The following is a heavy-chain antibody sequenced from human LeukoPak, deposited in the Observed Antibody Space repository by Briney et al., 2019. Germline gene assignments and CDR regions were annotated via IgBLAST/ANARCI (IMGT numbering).Heavy chain of an antibody. Sequence: PSQTLSLTCTVSGGSISSGDYYWSWIRQPPGKGLEWIGSIYYSGSTYFNPSLKSRVTISVDTSKHQFSLKLSSVTAADTAVYYCARGVTKFDFWGQGTLVTVSS. CDR3: ARGVTKFDF. CDR1: GGSISSGDYY. J-gene: IGHJ4*02. D-gene: IGHD3-3*01. CDR2: IYYSGST. V-gene: IGHV4-30-4*01.